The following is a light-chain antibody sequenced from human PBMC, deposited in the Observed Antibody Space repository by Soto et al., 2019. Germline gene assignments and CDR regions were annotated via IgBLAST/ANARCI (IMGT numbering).Light chain of an antibody. CDR1: QGISSY. CDR2: AAS. Sequence: AIRMTQSPSSFSASTGARVTITFRASQGISSYLAWYQQKPGKAPKLLIYAASTLQSGVPSRFSGSGSGTDFTLTISCLQSEDFATYYCQQYYSYSQPFGQGTKVEIK. CDR3: QQYYSYSQP. J-gene: IGKJ1*01. V-gene: IGKV1-8*01.